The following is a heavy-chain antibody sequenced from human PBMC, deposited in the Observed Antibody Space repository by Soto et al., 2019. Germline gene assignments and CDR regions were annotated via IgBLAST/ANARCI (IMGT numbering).Heavy chain of an antibody. D-gene: IGHD3-22*01. CDR2: MNPNSGNT. J-gene: IGHJ5*02. Sequence: ASVKVSCKASGYTFTSYDINWVRQATGQGLEWMGWMNPNSGNTGYAQKFQGRVTMTRNTSISTAYMELSSLRSEGTAVYYCARSRPKEAQYYYDSSGYYNWFDPWGQGTLVTVSS. V-gene: IGHV1-8*01. CDR3: ARSRPKEAQYYYDSSGYYNWFDP. CDR1: GYTFTSYD.